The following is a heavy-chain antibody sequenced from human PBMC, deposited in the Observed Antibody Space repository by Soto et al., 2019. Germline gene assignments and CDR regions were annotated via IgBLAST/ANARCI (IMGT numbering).Heavy chain of an antibody. J-gene: IGHJ4*02. Sequence: GGSLRLSCAASGFTFSSYWMSWVRQAPGKGLEWVANIKQDGSEKYYVDSVKGRFTISRDNAKNSLYLQMNSLRAEDTAVYYCARRDLYYDSSGPFDYWGQGTLVTSPQ. CDR3: ARRDLYYDSSGPFDY. CDR1: GFTFSSYW. D-gene: IGHD3-22*01. CDR2: IKQDGSEK. V-gene: IGHV3-7*01.